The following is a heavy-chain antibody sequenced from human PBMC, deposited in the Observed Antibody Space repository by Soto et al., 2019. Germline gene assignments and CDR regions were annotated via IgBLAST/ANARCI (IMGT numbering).Heavy chain of an antibody. CDR1: GFTFSNYA. CDR2: ISRTGGTT. V-gene: IGHV3-23*01. D-gene: IGHD2-2*01. J-gene: IGHJ4*02. CDR3: AREGPKDIVVVPAAPPRFDY. Sequence: GGSLRLSCAAPGFTFSNYAMSWVRQAPGKGLEWVASISRTGGTTYYADSVKGRFTISRDNFKNTLYLQMNSLRADDTAIYYCAREGPKDIVVVPAAPPRFDYWGQGTLVTVSS.